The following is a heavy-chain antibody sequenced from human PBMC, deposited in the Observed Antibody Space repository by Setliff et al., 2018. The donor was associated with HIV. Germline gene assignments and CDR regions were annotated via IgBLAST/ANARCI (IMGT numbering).Heavy chain of an antibody. CDR2: INPSGGST. D-gene: IGHD3-9*01. CDR1: GYTFTRYL. Sequence: ASVKVSCKASGYTFTRYLMHCVRQAPGQGLEWLGMINPSGGSTWYAQKFQGRVTMTGDTSRSTVYMELSSLRFDDTAVYYCARVPILRYASPVDMWGQGTLVTVSS. CDR3: ARVPILRYASPVDM. J-gene: IGHJ4*02. V-gene: IGHV1-46*01.